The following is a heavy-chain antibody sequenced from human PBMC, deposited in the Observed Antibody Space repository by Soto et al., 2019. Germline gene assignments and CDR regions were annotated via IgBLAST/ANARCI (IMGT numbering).Heavy chain of an antibody. J-gene: IGHJ5*02. D-gene: IGHD3-10*01. CDR2: VFYTGRA. CDR1: GGSLGSYY. CDR3: ASQSITMVRGVLIVWFDP. V-gene: IGHV4-59*01. Sequence: SETLSRTCTVSGGSLGSYYWSWIRQPPGKGLEWIGYVFYTGRANYNASLKSRVSISLDTSNYQFSLKLSSVTAADTAVYYCASQSITMVRGVLIVWFDPWGQGTLVTSPQ.